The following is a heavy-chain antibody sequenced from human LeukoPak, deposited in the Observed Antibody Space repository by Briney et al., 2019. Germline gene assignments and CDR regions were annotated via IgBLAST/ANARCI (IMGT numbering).Heavy chain of an antibody. CDR2: ISFDGTDA. V-gene: IGHV3-30*04. D-gene: IGHD3-22*01. CDR3: AREGYYDSSVVALDI. CDR1: GFTFSSYA. Sequence: GTSLRLSCAASGFTFSSYAIHWVRQAPGKGLEWVAVISFDGTDAFYADSVKGRFTISRDNAKNSLYLQMNSLRAEDTALYYCAREGYYDSSVVALDIWGQGTMVTVSS. J-gene: IGHJ3*02.